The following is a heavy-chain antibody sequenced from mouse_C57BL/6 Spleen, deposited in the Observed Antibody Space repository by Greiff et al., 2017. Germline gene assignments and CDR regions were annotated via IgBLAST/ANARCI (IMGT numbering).Heavy chain of an antibody. J-gene: IGHJ1*03. V-gene: IGHV4-1*01. Sequence: EVQLLESGGGLVQPGASLKLPCAASGYAFTRYWMSWVRPAPGKRLEWIGELNPDSNTKNDGPSLEDIFSISRDNAKNRLYLQMGKVRSEDTALYYGARPNYGTSLGYFDVWGTGTTVTVSA. D-gene: IGHD2-1*01. CDR3: ARPNYGTSLGYFDV. CDR1: GYAFTRYW. CDR2: LNPDSNTK.